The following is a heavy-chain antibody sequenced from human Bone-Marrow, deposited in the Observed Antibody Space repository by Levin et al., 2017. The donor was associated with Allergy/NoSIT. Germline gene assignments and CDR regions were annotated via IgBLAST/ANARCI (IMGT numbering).Heavy chain of an antibody. CDR2: ISADGGGK. J-gene: IGHJ4*02. V-gene: IGHV3-64*02. Sequence: GGSLRLSCAASGFTFSHNSMHWFRQAPGKGLEYLSAISADGGGKYYADSVMDRFTISRDNSKNTVYFEMGRLRAEDMAVYYCAREDFGKFDYWGQGTLVTVSS. CDR1: GFTFSHNS. D-gene: IGHD3-10*01. CDR3: AREDFGKFDY.